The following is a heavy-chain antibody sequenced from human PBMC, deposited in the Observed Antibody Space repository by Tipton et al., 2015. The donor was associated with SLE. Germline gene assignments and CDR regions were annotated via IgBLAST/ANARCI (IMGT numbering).Heavy chain of an antibody. V-gene: IGHV4-39*07. Sequence: TLSLTCTVSGGSISSSHYYWDWIRQPPGKGLEWLGSIYYSGGTYYNPSLKSRVTISVDTSRNQFSLRLTSVTAADTAVYYCARDGGFGSGTLLSDYYYYGLDVWGQGTTVTVSS. J-gene: IGHJ6*02. D-gene: IGHD3-10*01. CDR3: ARDGGFGSGTLLSDYYYYGLDV. CDR2: IYYSGGT. CDR1: GGSISSSHYY.